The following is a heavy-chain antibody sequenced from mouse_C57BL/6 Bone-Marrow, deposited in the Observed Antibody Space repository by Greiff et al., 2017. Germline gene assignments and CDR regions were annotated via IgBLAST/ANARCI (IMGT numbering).Heavy chain of an antibody. J-gene: IGHJ2*01. CDR3: ARSDYGRFDY. V-gene: IGHV14-2*01. Sequence: EVKLMESGAELVKPGASVKLSCTASGFNIKDYYMHWVKQRTEQGLEWIGRIDPEDGETKYAPQFQGKATITADTSSNTAYLQLSRLTSEDTAVYYCARSDYGRFDYWGQGTTLTVSS. D-gene: IGHD1-1*01. CDR2: IDPEDGET. CDR1: GFNIKDYY.